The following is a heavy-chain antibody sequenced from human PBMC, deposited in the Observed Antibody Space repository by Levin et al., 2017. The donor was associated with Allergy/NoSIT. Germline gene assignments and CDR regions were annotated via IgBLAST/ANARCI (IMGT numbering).Heavy chain of an antibody. Sequence: GESLKISCKAYEYSFSTYWIGWVRQMPGKGLEWMALIYPGDSDTRYSPSSQGQVTISVDKSSSTAYLQWSSLKALDTAMYYCARQALTGKKYAFDIWGQGTMVTVSS. CDR2: IYPGDSDT. CDR1: EYSFSTYW. J-gene: IGHJ3*02. CDR3: ARQALTGKKYAFDI. V-gene: IGHV5-51*01.